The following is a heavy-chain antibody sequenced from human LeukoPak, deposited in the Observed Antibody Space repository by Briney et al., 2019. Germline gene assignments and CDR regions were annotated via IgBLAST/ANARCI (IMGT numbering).Heavy chain of an antibody. CDR1: GGSISNYY. Sequence: SETLSLTCTVSGGSISNYYWSWIRQPAGKGLEWIGRKYARGTTNYNPSLKSRLTISADTSKNQFSLQLRSVTAADTAVYYCVIGVGWQPDYWGQGALVTVSS. CDR3: VIGVGWQPDY. D-gene: IGHD2-15*01. J-gene: IGHJ4*02. V-gene: IGHV4-4*07. CDR2: KYARGTT.